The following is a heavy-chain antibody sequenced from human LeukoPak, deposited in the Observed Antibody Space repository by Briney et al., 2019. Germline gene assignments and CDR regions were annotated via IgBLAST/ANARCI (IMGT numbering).Heavy chain of an antibody. CDR3: ARGRDSGYDVIFDY. V-gene: IGHV4-4*07. D-gene: IGHD5-12*01. CDR1: GGSISSYY. CDR2: IYTSGST. Sequence: SETLSLTCTVSGGSISSYYWSWIRQPAGKGLEWIGRIYTSGSTNYNPSLKSRVTMSVDTSKNQFSLKLSSVTAADTAVYYCARGRDSGYDVIFDYWGQGTLVTVSS. J-gene: IGHJ4*02.